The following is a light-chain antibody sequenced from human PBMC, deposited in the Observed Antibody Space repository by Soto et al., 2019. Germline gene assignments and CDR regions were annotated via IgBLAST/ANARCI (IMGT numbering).Light chain of an antibody. CDR2: AAS. CDR1: QIVGNN. J-gene: IGKJ2*02. CDR3: QQRSRWPRGT. Sequence: VLTQSPATLSLSPGESATLSCRASQIVGNNLAWYQQQSGQAPRLLIYAASAMATGVPARFSGRMSGTEFTLTISSREPEDVATDFCQQRSRWPRGTFGRGTKLE. V-gene: IGKV3-11*01.